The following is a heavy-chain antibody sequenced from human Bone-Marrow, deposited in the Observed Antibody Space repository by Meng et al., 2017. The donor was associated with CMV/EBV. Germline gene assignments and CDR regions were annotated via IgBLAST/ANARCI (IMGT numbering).Heavy chain of an antibody. Sequence: ESLKISCAASGFTFSSYEMNWVRQAPGKGLEWIGSIYHSGRTYSNPSLKSRVTMSVDTSKNHFSLKLSSVNAADTATYFCGRVEQLVSDYWGQGMLVTVSS. CDR1: GFTFSSYE. CDR3: GRVEQLVSDY. D-gene: IGHD6-6*01. V-gene: IGHV4-38-2*01. CDR2: IYHSGRT. J-gene: IGHJ4*02.